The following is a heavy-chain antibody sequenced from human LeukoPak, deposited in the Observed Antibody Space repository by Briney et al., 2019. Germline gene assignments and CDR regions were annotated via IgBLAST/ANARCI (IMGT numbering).Heavy chain of an antibody. J-gene: IGHJ4*02. CDR3: ARRRYCSGGSCYSVGLDY. V-gene: IGHV1-2*02. Sequence: GASVKVSCKASGYTFTGYYMHWVRQAPGQGLEWMGWINPNSGGTNYAQKFQGRVTMTRDTSISTAYMELSRLRSDDTAVYYCARRRYCSGGSCYSVGLDYWGQGTLVTVSS. CDR2: INPNSGGT. CDR1: GYTFTGYY. D-gene: IGHD2-15*01.